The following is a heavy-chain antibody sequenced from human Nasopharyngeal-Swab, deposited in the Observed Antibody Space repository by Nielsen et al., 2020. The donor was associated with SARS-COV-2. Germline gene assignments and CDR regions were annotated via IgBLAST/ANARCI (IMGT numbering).Heavy chain of an antibody. CDR3: ATSPRYCSSTSCRGWFDP. V-gene: IGHV1-24*01. D-gene: IGHD2-2*01. J-gene: IGHJ5*02. Sequence: ASVKVSCKVSGYTLTELSMHWVRQAPGKGLEWMGGFDPEDGETIYAQKFQGRVTMTEDTSTDTAYMELSSLRSEDTAVYYCATSPRYCSSTSCRGWFDPWGQGTLVTVSS. CDR2: FDPEDGET. CDR1: GYTLTELS.